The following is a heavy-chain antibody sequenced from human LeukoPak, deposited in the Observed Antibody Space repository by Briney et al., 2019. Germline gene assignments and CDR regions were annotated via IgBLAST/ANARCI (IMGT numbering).Heavy chain of an antibody. CDR1: GFTFSSYS. CDR3: ARINGYSSGWGIDY. Sequence: GGSLRLSCAASGFTFSSYSMNWVRQAPGKGLEWVSSISSSSSYIYYADSVKGRFTISRDNAKNSLYLQVNSLRAEDTAVYYCARINGYSSGWGIDYWGQGTLVTVSS. V-gene: IGHV3-21*01. CDR2: ISSSSSYI. J-gene: IGHJ4*02. D-gene: IGHD6-19*01.